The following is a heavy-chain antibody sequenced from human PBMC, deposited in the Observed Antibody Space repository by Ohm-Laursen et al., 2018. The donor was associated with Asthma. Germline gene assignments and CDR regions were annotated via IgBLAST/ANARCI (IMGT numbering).Heavy chain of an antibody. V-gene: IGHV3-33*08. J-gene: IGHJ4*02. CDR1: GFTFSSYG. CDR3: ARAQEASGLYNSYFDY. CDR2: VGGDGDIT. Sequence: LSLTCAASGFTFSSYGMHWVRQAPGKGLEWVAVVGGDGDITHYADAVKGRFTISRDNAKSTLYLLLNRLRVEDTAVYYCARAQEASGLYNSYFDYWGQGTLVTVSS. D-gene: IGHD3-3*01.